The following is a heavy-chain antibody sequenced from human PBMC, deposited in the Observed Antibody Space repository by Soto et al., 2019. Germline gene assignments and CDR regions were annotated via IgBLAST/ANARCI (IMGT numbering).Heavy chain of an antibody. CDR3: AKPYPLWFGESTDYYYYMDV. CDR1: GFTFSSYG. V-gene: IGHV3-30*18. D-gene: IGHD3-10*01. Sequence: GGSLRLSCAASGFTFSSYGMHWVRQAPGKGLEWVAVISYDGSNKYYADSVKGRFTISRDNSKNTLYLQMNSLRAEDTAVYYCAKPYPLWFGESTDYYYYMDVWGKGTTVTVSS. CDR2: ISYDGSNK. J-gene: IGHJ6*03.